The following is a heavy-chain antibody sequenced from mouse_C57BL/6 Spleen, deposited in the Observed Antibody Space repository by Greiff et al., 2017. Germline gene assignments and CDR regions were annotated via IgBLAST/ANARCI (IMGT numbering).Heavy chain of an antibody. D-gene: IGHD2-1*01. CDR1: GYAFSSSW. Sequence: VQRVESGPELVKPGASVKISCKASGYAFSSSWMNWVKQRPGKGLEWIGRIYPGDGDTNYNGKFKGKATLTADKSSSTAYMQLSSLTSEDSAVYFCARDIYYGNYWYFDVWGTGTTVTVSS. V-gene: IGHV1-82*01. J-gene: IGHJ1*03. CDR2: IYPGDGDT. CDR3: ARDIYYGNYWYFDV.